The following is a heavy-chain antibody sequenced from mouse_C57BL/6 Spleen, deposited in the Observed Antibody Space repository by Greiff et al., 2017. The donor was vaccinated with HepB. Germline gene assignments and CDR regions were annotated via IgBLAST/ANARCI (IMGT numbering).Heavy chain of an antibody. V-gene: IGHV5-6*01. CDR3: ERHPLTGNFDY. CDR2: ISSGGSYT. D-gene: IGHD4-1*01. Sequence: EVKLMESGGDLVKPGGSLKLSCAASGFTFSSYGMSWVRQTPDKRLEWVATISSGGSYTYYPDSVKGRFTISRDNAKNTLYLQMSSLKSEDTAMYSCERHPLTGNFDYWGQGTTLTVSS. CDR1: GFTFSSYG. J-gene: IGHJ2*01.